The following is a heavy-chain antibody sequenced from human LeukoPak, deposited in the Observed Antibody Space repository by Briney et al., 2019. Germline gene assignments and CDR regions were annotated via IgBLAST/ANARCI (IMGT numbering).Heavy chain of an antibody. D-gene: IGHD3-22*01. Sequence: SETLSLTCTVSGGSISSYYWSWIRQPPGKGLEWIGYIYYSGSTNYNPSLKSRVTISVDTSKNQFSLKLSSVTAADTAVYYCARADTSGYYRYYFDYWGQGTLVTVSS. CDR1: GGSISSYY. J-gene: IGHJ4*02. V-gene: IGHV4-59*01. CDR2: IYYSGST. CDR3: ARADTSGYYRYYFDY.